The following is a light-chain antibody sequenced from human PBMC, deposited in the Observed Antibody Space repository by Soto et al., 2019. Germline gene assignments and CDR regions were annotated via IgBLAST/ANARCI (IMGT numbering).Light chain of an antibody. J-gene: IGKJ5*01. V-gene: IGKV3-20*01. CDR1: QSVSGNQ. Sequence: EILLTQSPGTLSLSPGDGATLSCRASQSVSGNQLAWYQQKPGQAPRLLVYGASSRATDILDRFIGRGSGTDFTLTISRLEPADFAVYYCQQYGGPPVTFGQGTRLEIE. CDR3: QQYGGPPVT. CDR2: GAS.